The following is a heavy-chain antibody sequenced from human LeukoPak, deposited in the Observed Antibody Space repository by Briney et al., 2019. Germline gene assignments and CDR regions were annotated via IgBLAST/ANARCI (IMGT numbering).Heavy chain of an antibody. J-gene: IGHJ4*02. V-gene: IGHV1-24*01. Sequence: GXDPEDGETIYAQKFQGRVTMTEDTSTDTAYMELSSLRSEDTAVYYCATHERLYYGSGSYSDYWGQGTLVTVSS. CDR2: XDPEDGET. CDR3: ATHERLYYGSGSYSDY. D-gene: IGHD3-10*01.